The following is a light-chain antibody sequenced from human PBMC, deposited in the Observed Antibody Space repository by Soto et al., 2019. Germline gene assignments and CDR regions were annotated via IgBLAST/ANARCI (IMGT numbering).Light chain of an antibody. CDR1: HDVSRN. CDR2: EAS. V-gene: IGKV1-33*01. CDR3: QQYNGMPS. J-gene: IGKJ4*01. Sequence: DIQMTQSPSSLSASVGDRVTIACQSSHDVSRNLNWFQQKPGEAPKLLIYEASNLERGVPSRCGASGSGTDFTFTISSLQPEDAATYYCQQYNGMPSFGAGT.